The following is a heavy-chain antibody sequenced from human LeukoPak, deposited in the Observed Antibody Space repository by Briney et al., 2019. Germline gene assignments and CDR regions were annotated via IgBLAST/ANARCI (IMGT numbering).Heavy chain of an antibody. J-gene: IGHJ4*02. Sequence: GGPLRLSCGASGFSLSTYWMSWVRQAPGKGLEWVANIKQDESEKDYVDSVKGRFTISRDNAKNSLHLQMSSLRAEDTAVYYCATYSGAHHKTFDDWGQGTLVTVSS. D-gene: IGHD1-26*01. CDR1: GFSLSTYW. CDR3: ATYSGAHHKTFDD. V-gene: IGHV3-7*03. CDR2: IKQDESEK.